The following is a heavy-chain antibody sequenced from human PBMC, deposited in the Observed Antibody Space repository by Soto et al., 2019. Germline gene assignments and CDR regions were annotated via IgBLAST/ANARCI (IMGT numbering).Heavy chain of an antibody. V-gene: IGHV3-23*01. CDR3: AKVSSSWYAGFFDL. D-gene: IGHD6-13*01. CDR2: IIGSGGST. CDR1: GFTFSSYA. J-gene: IGHJ4*02. Sequence: PGGSLRLSCVASGFTFSSYAMSWVRQAPGKGLEWVSAIIGSGGSTYYADSVKGRFTISRDNSKNTLYLQIHTLRAEDTAVYYCAKVSSSWYAGFFDLWGQGTLVTVSS.